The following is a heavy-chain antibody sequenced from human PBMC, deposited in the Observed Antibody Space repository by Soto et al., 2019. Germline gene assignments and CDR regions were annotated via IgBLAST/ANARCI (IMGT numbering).Heavy chain of an antibody. V-gene: IGHV4-34*01. CDR2: TNHSGST. CDR1: GGSFSDCY. CDR3: ARQPVLARRFDP. J-gene: IGHJ5*02. Sequence: QVQLQQWGAGLLKPSETLSLTCAVYGGSFSDCYWSWIRQPPGKGLEWIGETNHSGSTNYNPSLKSRVTISVDTSKNQFSLKLTSVTAADTAVYYCARQPVLARRFDPWGHGILVTVSS. D-gene: IGHD2-8*01.